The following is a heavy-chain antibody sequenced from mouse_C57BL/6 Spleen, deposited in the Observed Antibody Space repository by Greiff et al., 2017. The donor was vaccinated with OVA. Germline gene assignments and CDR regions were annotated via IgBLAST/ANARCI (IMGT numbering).Heavy chain of an antibody. CDR2: IDPETGGT. CDR1: GYTFTDYE. J-gene: IGHJ4*01. V-gene: IGHV1-15*01. Sequence: VQVVESGAELVRPGASVTLSCKASGYTFTDYEMHWVKQTPVHGLEWIGAIDPETGGTAYNQKFKGKAILTADKSSSTAYMELRFLTSEYSAVYYCTIFVLYAMDSWGQGPSVTVSS. CDR3: TIFVLYAMDS.